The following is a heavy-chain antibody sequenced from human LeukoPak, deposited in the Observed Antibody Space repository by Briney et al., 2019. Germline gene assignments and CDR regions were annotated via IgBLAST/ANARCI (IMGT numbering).Heavy chain of an antibody. CDR2: INSDGSST. CDR1: GFTFSSYG. CDR3: ASAPLVDWYFDI. Sequence: GGSLRLSCAASGFTFSSYGMHWVRQAPGKGLVWVSRINSDGSSTSYADSAKGRFTISRDNAKNTLYLQMNSLRAEDTAVYYCASAPLVDWYFDIWGRGTRVTVSS. J-gene: IGHJ2*01. V-gene: IGHV3-74*01.